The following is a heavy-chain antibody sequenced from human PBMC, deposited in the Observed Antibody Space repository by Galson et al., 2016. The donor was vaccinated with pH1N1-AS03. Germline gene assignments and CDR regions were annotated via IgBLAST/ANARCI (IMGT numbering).Heavy chain of an antibody. V-gene: IGHV3-23*01. J-gene: IGHJ6*02. Sequence: SLRLSCAVSGFMFSTNAMTWVRQAPGKGLEWVSGISASGGDTYYAGSVKGRFTVSRDNSKHTLYLQMNSLRADDTAVYYCAKGGKGYCSSATCFSLSYYHYYYGMDVWGQGTTVTISS. D-gene: IGHD2-2*01. CDR1: GFMFSTNA. CDR3: AKGGKGYCSSATCFSLSYYHYYYGMDV. CDR2: ISASGGDT.